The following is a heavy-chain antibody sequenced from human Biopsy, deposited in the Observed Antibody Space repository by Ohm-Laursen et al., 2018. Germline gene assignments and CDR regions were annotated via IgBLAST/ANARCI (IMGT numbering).Heavy chain of an antibody. CDR2: IIPMLGTV. CDR1: GGTFQKYG. Sequence: SVKVSCKASGGTFQKYGVTWVRQAPGQGLEWMGGIIPMLGTVQYARKLRGRVTITADTSTSTAYMELSSLRSDDTAVYYCARGRRLPAAISSYYYAMDVWGQGTTVTVSS. V-gene: IGHV1-69*10. CDR3: ARGRRLPAAISSYYYAMDV. D-gene: IGHD2-2*01. J-gene: IGHJ6*02.